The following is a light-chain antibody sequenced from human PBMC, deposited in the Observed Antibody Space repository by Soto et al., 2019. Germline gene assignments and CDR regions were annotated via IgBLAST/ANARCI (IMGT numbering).Light chain of an antibody. CDR2: WAS. Sequence: EIGLTQSPGTRSFSPGERATRSCRARQSVSSSYLAWYQQKHGQPPRLLIYWASSRSTGIPDRFSGSGSGTDFILTIHRLDPEDFAVYCCQHYRSSFGGGTKVQI. CDR3: QHYRSS. J-gene: IGKJ4*01. CDR1: QSVSSSY. V-gene: IGKV3-20*01.